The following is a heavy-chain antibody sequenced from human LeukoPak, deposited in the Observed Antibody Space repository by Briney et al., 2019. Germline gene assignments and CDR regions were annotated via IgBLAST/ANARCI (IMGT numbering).Heavy chain of an antibody. CDR3: ARAPGYCSSTSCYSDAFDI. CDR2: INPNSGGT. D-gene: IGHD2-2*01. CDR1: GYTFTGYY. Sequence: GASVKVSCKASGYTFTGYYMHWVRQAPGQGLEWMGWINPNSGGTNYAQKFQGRVTMTRDTSISTAYMELSRLRSDDTAVYYCARAPGYCSSTSCYSDAFDIWGQGTMVTVSS. J-gene: IGHJ3*02. V-gene: IGHV1-2*02.